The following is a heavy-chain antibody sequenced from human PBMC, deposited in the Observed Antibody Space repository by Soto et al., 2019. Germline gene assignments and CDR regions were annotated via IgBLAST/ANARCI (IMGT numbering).Heavy chain of an antibody. CDR2: IYYSGST. CDR3: ASLLIAAAGTVQFDS. D-gene: IGHD6-13*01. Sequence: SETLSLTCTVSGGSISSYYWSWIRQPPGKGLEWIGYIYYSGSTNYNPSLKSRVTISVDTSKNQFSLKLSSVTAADTAVYYCASLLIAAAGTVQFDSRALRNLVTVSA. CDR1: GGSISSYY. V-gene: IGHV4-59*08. J-gene: IGHJ5*01.